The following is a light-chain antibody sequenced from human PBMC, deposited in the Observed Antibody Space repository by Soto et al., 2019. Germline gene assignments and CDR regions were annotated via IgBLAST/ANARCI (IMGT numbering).Light chain of an antibody. J-gene: IGKJ4*01. CDR3: QQRYNWPLT. CDR1: QSVSSY. V-gene: IGKV3-11*01. Sequence: EIVLTQSPATLSLSPGERATLSCRASQSVSSYLAWYQQKPGQAPRLLIYDASDRATGIPARFSGSGSGTDFTLTISSLEPEDFAVYYYQQRYNWPLTFGGGTKVEIK. CDR2: DAS.